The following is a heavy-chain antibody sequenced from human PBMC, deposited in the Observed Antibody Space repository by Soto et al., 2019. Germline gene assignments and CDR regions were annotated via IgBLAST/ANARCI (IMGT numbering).Heavy chain of an antibody. CDR3: AIDVASGTGFYVDY. J-gene: IGHJ4*01. CDR1: GFTFSLYW. D-gene: IGHD1-1*01. CDR2: ISHYGSNK. Sequence: QVQLVESGGGVVHPGRSLRLSCAASGFTFSLYWMHWVRQAPGKGLGWVAVISHYGSNKYYADSVKGRFIISRDNSKKTLYLQMTCLRAEGMDVYYCAIDVASGTGFYVDYWGQGTMVTVSS. V-gene: IGHV3-30*03.